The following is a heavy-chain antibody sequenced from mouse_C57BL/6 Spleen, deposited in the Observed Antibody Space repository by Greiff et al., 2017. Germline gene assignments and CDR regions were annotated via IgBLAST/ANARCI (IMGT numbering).Heavy chain of an antibody. V-gene: IGHV2-5*01. CDR2: IWRGGST. CDR1: GFSLPSYG. D-gene: IGHD4-1*01. CDR3: AKNSGTGFAY. Sequence: VKLMESGPGLVQPSQSLSITCTVSGFSLPSYGVHWVRQSPGKGLEWLGVIWRGGSTDYNAAFMSRLSITKNNSKSQVFFKMNSLQADDTAIYYCAKNSGTGFAYWGQGTLVTVSA. J-gene: IGHJ3*01.